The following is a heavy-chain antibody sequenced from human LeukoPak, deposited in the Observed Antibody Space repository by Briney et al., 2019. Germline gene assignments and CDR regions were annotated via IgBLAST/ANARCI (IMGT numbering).Heavy chain of an antibody. CDR1: GFTFSSYA. Sequence: PGGSLRLSCAASGFTFSSYAMSWVRQAPGKGLEWVSAISGSGGSTYYADSVKGRFTISRDNSKNTLYLHMNSLRAEDTAVYYCSRERSSSYYFDYWGQGTLVTVSP. CDR2: ISGSGGST. J-gene: IGHJ4*02. D-gene: IGHD6-6*01. V-gene: IGHV3-23*01. CDR3: SRERSSSYYFDY.